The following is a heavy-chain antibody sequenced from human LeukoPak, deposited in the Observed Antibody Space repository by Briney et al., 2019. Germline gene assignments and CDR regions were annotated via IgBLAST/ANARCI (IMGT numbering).Heavy chain of an antibody. CDR2: IYYSGST. CDR3: ARASHGSGVLWFGELSYFDY. J-gene: IGHJ4*02. CDR1: GGSIGSYY. V-gene: IGHV4-59*01. D-gene: IGHD3-10*01. Sequence: SETLSLTCTVSGGSIGSYYWSWIRQPPGKGLEWIGYIYYSGSTNYNPSLKSRVTISVDTSKNQFSLKLSSVTAADTAVYYCARASHGSGVLWFGELSYFDYWGQGTLVTVSS.